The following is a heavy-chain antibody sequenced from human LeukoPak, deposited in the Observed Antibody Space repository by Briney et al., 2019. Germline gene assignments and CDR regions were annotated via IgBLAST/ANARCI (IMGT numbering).Heavy chain of an antibody. CDR2: ISYDGSNK. V-gene: IGHV3-30-3*01. Sequence: GGSLRLSCAASGFTFSSYAMHWVRQAPGKGLEWVAFISYDGSNKYYADSVKGRFTISRDNSKNTLYLQMNTLRVEDTAVYYCTRDLMDYDVSTGLHHYYMDVWGQGTTVTVSS. D-gene: IGHD3-9*01. J-gene: IGHJ6*02. CDR3: TRDLMDYDVSTGLHHYYMDV. CDR1: GFTFSSYA.